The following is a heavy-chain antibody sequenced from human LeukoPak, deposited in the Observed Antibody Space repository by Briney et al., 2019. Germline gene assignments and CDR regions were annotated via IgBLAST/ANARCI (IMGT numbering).Heavy chain of an antibody. CDR1: GGSISSYY. CDR3: ARDSFSYFDY. D-gene: IGHD3-16*01. J-gene: IGHJ4*02. CDR2: IYYSGST. Sequence: SETLSLTCTVSGGSISSYYWSWIRQPPGKGLEWIGYIYYSGSTNYNPSLKSRVTISVDTSKNQLSLKLSSVTAADTAVYYCARDSFSYFDYWGQGTLVTVSS. V-gene: IGHV4-59*01.